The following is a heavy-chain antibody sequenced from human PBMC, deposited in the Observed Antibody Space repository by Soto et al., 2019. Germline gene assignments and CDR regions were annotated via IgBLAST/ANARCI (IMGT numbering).Heavy chain of an antibody. CDR2: IKPDNGDT. V-gene: IGHV1-18*04. D-gene: IGHD5-12*01. Sequence: QLLLVQSGAEVERPGASVRVSCKAYGYPFSKYGISWIRQAPGQGLEWMGWIKPDNGDTNYAQKFQGRVTMTTDTSSNTAYMELRSLRSDDTAVYYCATSYDSGFDPWGQGTLVSVSS. CDR3: ATSYDSGFDP. J-gene: IGHJ5*02. CDR1: GYPFSKYG.